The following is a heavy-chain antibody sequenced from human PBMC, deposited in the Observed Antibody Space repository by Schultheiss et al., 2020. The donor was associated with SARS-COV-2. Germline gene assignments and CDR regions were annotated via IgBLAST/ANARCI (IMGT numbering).Heavy chain of an antibody. D-gene: IGHD4-17*01. CDR1: GGSISSSSYY. J-gene: IGHJ4*02. Sequence: SETLSLTYTVSGGSISSSSYYWGWIRQPPGKGLEWIGEINHSGSTNYNPSLKSRVTISVDTSKNQFSLKLSSVTAADTAVYYCARVLAYGDLRDYWGQGTLVTVSS. CDR3: ARVLAYGDLRDY. V-gene: IGHV4-39*07. CDR2: INHSGST.